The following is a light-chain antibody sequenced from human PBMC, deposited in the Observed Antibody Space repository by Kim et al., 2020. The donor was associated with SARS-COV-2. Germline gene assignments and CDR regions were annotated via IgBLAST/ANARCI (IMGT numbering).Light chain of an antibody. J-gene: IGKJ1*01. V-gene: IGKV1-39*01. CDR1: QSISSH. Sequence: ASIGDRVTITCRASQSISSHFEWYQKRPGEAPKLLIYGASNLQSGVPSRFSGSGSGTDFTLTISSLQPEDFATYYCQQSYSSPPTFGQGTKVDIK. CDR3: QQSYSSPPT. CDR2: GAS.